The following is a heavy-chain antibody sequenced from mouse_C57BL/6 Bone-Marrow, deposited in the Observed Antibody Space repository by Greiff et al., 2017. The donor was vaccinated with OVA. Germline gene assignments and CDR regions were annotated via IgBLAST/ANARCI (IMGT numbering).Heavy chain of an antibody. D-gene: IGHD3-2*02. V-gene: IGHV5-6*01. CDR3: ARTGSDYYAMDY. Sequence: EVKLVESGGDLVKPGGSLKLSCAASGFTFSSYGMSWVRPTPDKRLEWVATISSGGSYTYYPDSVKGRFTISRANAKNTRYLQMSSLKSEDTAMYYCARTGSDYYAMDYWGQGTSVTVSS. CDR1: GFTFSSYG. J-gene: IGHJ4*01. CDR2: ISSGGSYT.